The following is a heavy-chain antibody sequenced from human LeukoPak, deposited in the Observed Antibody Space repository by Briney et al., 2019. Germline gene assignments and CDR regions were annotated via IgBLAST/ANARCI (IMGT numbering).Heavy chain of an antibody. V-gene: IGHV4-39*07. CDR3: ASIVGIAVD. CDR1: GGSISSSSYY. Sequence: SETLSLPCTLSGGSISSSSYYWGWIRQPPGKGLEWIGSIYYSGSTYYNPSLNSRVTISVDTSKNQFSLMLCSVAAADTAVYYCASIVGIAVDWGQGTLVTVSS. CDR2: IYYSGST. J-gene: IGHJ4*02. D-gene: IGHD6-19*01.